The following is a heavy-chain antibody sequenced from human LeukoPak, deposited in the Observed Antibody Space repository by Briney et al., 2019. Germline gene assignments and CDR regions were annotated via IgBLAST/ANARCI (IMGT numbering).Heavy chain of an antibody. CDR1: GGSLSSGGYY. J-gene: IGHJ4*02. CDR3: ARAAGYSYGNFDY. D-gene: IGHD5-18*01. V-gene: IGHV4-31*03. Sequence: PSQTLSLTCTVSGGSLSSGGYYWSWIRQHPGKGLEWLGYIYYGGSTYYNPSLKSRVTISVDTSKNQFSLKLSSVTAADTAVYYCARAAGYSYGNFDYWGQGTLVTVSS. CDR2: IYYGGST.